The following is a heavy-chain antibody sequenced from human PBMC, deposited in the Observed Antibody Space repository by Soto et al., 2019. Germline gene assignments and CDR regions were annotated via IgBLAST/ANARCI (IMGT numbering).Heavy chain of an antibody. Sequence: RGSLRLSCAASGFTFSSYAMNWVRQAPGKGLEWVSAISGSGGSTYYVDSVKGRFTISRDNSRNTLYLQMNSLRAEDTAVYYCAKDPEVVVTAPDYWGQGTLVTVSS. CDR2: ISGSGGST. J-gene: IGHJ4*02. CDR1: GFTFSSYA. CDR3: AKDPEVVVTAPDY. V-gene: IGHV3-23*01. D-gene: IGHD2-21*02.